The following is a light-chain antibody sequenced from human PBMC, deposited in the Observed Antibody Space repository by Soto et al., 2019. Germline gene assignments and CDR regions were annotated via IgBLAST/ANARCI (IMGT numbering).Light chain of an antibody. CDR2: GAS. CDR1: QGISTY. CDR3: QELNSYPRT. Sequence: IQLTQSPSFLSASIGDRVTITCRASQGISTYLAWYQQKPGKAPKSLIYGASTLQSGVPSRFSGDGSGTEFTLTISSLQPEDFATYYCQELNSYPRTVGPGTKVDSK. J-gene: IGKJ1*01. V-gene: IGKV1-9*01.